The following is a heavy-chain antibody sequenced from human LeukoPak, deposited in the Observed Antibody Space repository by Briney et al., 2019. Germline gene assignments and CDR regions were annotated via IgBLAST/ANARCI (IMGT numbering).Heavy chain of an antibody. V-gene: IGHV1-69*13. CDR3: ARVSYSYYYYYMDV. CDR2: IIPIFGTA. D-gene: IGHD2-8*01. J-gene: IGHJ6*03. Sequence: ASVKVSCKASGGTLSSYAISWVRQAPGQGLEWMGGIIPIFGTANYAQKFQGRVTITADESTSTAYMELSSLRSEDTAVYYCARVSYSYYYYYMDVWGKGTTVTVSS. CDR1: GGTLSSYA.